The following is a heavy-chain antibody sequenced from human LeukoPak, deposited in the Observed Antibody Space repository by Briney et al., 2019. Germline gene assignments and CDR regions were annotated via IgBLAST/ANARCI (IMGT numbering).Heavy chain of an antibody. Sequence: GGSLRLSCGASGFTFRTYAMTWVRQSPGKGLEWVSTIRSTSNYIYYAASVKGRFTISRDNPKNSLYLQMNSLRAEDTAVYYCARLGGIAADNAFDIWGHGTLVTVSS. D-gene: IGHD6-13*01. CDR1: GFTFRTYA. J-gene: IGHJ3*02. CDR3: ARLGGIAADNAFDI. V-gene: IGHV3-21*01. CDR2: IRSTSNYI.